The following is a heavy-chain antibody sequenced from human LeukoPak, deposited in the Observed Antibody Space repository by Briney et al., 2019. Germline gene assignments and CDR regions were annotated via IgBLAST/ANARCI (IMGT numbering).Heavy chain of an antibody. Sequence: RSGGSLRLSCVASGFTFDHYGMTWVRHAPGKGLEWVSGINWSGVSTAYVDSVKGRFTISRDNSKNTLYLQMNSLRIEDTAVYFCAAFTYYNILTGFKAGSADYWGQGTLVTVSS. D-gene: IGHD3-9*01. CDR3: AAFTYYNILTGFKAGSADY. CDR2: INWSGVST. CDR1: GFTFDHYG. V-gene: IGHV3-20*04. J-gene: IGHJ4*02.